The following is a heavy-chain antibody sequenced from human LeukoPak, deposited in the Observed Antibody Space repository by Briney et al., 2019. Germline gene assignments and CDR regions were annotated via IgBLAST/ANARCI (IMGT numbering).Heavy chain of an antibody. CDR1: GYTFTSYY. D-gene: IGHD3-22*01. J-gene: IGHJ4*02. V-gene: IGHV1-46*01. CDR2: INPSGGST. Sequence: GASVKVSCKASGYTFTSYYMHWVRQAPGQGLEWMGIINPSGGSTSYAQKFQGRVTMARDTSTSTVYMELSSLRSEDTAVYYCARDLSGDVVISGFDYWGQGTLVTVSS. CDR3: ARDLSGDVVISGFDY.